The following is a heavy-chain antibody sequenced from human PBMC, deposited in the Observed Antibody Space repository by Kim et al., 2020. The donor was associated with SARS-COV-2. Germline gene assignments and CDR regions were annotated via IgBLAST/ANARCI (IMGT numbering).Heavy chain of an antibody. CDR3: ARDDPYDSSGAYFEY. CDR1: GGTFSSYA. D-gene: IGHD3-22*01. CDR2: IIPIFGTA. J-gene: IGHJ4*02. Sequence: SVKVSCKASGGTFSSYAISWVRQAPGQGLEWMGGIIPIFGTAKYAQKFLDRVTVTADESTSTAYMELSSLRSEDTAGYYCARDDPYDSSGAYFEYWGQGTLVTVSS. V-gene: IGHV1-69*13.